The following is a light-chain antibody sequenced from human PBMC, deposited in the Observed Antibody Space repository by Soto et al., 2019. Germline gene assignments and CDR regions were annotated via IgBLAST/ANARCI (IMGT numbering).Light chain of an antibody. CDR3: QQYDNIILS. CDR2: GAS. Sequence: IRLPQSPTSLSASVGDRVTITCQASQYIGNYLNWYQQKPGEAPRLLISGASNLEPGVPSRFSGGGSGADVTFIISSLQPEDVATYSCQQYDNIILSFGGGTKVEIK. J-gene: IGKJ4*01. CDR1: QYIGNY. V-gene: IGKV1-33*01.